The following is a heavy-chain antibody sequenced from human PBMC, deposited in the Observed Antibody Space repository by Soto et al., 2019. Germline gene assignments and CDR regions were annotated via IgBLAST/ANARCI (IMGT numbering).Heavy chain of an antibody. Sequence: QVQLQESGPGLVKPSQTLSLTCTVSGGSISSGGYYWSWIRQHPGKGLEWIGYIYYSGSTYYNPSLKSRVTISVDTSKHQFSLKLSSVTAADTAVYYCARAVGDIVVVVAATVHFDCWGQGTLVTVSS. D-gene: IGHD2-15*01. CDR2: IYYSGST. CDR3: ARAVGDIVVVVAATVHFDC. V-gene: IGHV4-31*03. J-gene: IGHJ4*02. CDR1: GGSISSGGYY.